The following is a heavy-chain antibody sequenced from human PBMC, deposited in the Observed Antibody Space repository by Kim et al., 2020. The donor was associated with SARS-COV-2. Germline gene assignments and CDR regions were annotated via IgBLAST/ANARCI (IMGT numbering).Heavy chain of an antibody. CDR1: GFTFGDYA. D-gene: IGHD2-8*01. Sequence: GGSLRLSCTASGFTFGDYAMSWFRQAPGKGLEWVGFIRSKAYGGTTEYAASVKGRFTISRDDSKSIASRQMNSLKTEDTAVYYCTRDAICTRTPPYCVVGMDVWGQGTTVTVSS. J-gene: IGHJ6*02. V-gene: IGHV3-49*03. CDR2: IRSKAYGGTT. CDR3: TRDAICTRTPPYCVVGMDV.